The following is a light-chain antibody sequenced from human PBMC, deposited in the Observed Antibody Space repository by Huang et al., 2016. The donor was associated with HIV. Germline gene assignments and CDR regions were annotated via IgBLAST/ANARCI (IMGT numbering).Light chain of an antibody. J-gene: IGKJ4*01. Sequence: DIVMTQTPLSLSVTPGQPASISCKSSQSLLHNDGKTYLYWYLQKAGQPPKLLIYEVSNRYSGVPERFRGSGSGTDFTLKISRVEAEDVGFYYCKRNIQIPLTFGGGTKVEIK. CDR1: QSLLHNDGKTY. V-gene: IGKV2D-29*01. CDR2: EVS. CDR3: KRNIQIPLT.